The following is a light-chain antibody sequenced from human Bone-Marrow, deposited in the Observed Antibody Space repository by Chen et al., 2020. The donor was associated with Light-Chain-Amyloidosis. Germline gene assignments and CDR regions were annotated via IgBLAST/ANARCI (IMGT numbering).Light chain of an antibody. CDR1: DLPTKY. Sequence: SYELTQPPPVSVSPGQTARLTCSGDDLPTKYAYWYQQEPGQAPVLVIHRDTERPSGFSERFSGSSSGTTATLTISGVQAEDEADYHCQAADSSGTYEVIFGGGTKLTVL. CDR3: QAADSSGTYEVI. J-gene: IGLJ2*01. CDR2: RDT. V-gene: IGLV3-25*03.